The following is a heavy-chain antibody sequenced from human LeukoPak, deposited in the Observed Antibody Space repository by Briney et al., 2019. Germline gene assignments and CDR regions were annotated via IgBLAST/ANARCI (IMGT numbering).Heavy chain of an antibody. V-gene: IGHV1-8*01. CDR3: ARSEVAATYSYANFDY. CDR2: MNPNSGNT. CDR1: GYTFTSYD. Sequence: SSVKVSCKASGYTFTSYDINWVRQATGQGLEWMGWMNPNSGNTGYAQKFQGRVTMTRNTSISTAYMELSSLRSEDTAVYYCARSEVAATYSYANFDYWGQGTLVTVSS. J-gene: IGHJ4*02. D-gene: IGHD2-15*01.